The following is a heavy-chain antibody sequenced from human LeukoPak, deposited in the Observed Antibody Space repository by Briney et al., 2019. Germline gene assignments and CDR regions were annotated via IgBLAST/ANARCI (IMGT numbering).Heavy chain of an antibody. J-gene: IGHJ4*02. CDR2: IRYEESDK. D-gene: IGHD2-8*02. Sequence: GGALRLSCVTSGLTFSHYGVHWGRQPPGGGLDWVAHIRYEESDKYYVDSVKGRVSPSRDISKNTVYMQMNRLREEDTGVYYCAKDFYWAFYYWGQRTLVTVSS. V-gene: IGHV3-30*02. CDR3: AKDFYWAFYY. CDR1: GLTFSHYG.